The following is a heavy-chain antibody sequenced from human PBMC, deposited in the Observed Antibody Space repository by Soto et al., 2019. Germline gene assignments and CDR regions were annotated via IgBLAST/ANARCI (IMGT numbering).Heavy chain of an antibody. D-gene: IGHD6-6*01. J-gene: IGHJ6*02. CDR1: GYKFTTYV. CDR2: IYPGDSNT. CDR3: ARRSRSSMANIDV. Sequence: ESLKISCQGCGYKFTTYVIGWVRQMPGKGLEWMGIIYPGDSNTRYSPSFQGQVTISADKSISIAYLQWNSLKASDTAMYYCARRSRSSMANIDVWGQGTTVTASS. V-gene: IGHV5-51*01.